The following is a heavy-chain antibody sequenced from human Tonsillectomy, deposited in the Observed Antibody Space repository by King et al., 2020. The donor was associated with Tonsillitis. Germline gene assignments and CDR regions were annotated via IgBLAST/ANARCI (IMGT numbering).Heavy chain of an antibody. CDR3: AKPRAVAVNEGWHY. J-gene: IGHJ4*02. CDR2: IGCNRGDI. CDR1: GFTFDDHA. V-gene: IGHV3-9*01. D-gene: IGHD6-19*01. Sequence: VQLVESGGGLVQPGRSLRLSCAASGFTFDDHAMHWVRQAPGKGLEWVSGIGCNRGDIGYADSVKGRFTISRDNAKNALYLQMNSLRAEDTALYYCAKPRAVAVNEGWHYWPQGTLVTVPS.